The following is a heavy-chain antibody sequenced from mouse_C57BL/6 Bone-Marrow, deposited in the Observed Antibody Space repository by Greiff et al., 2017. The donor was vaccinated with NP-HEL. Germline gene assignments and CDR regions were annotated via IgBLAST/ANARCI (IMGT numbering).Heavy chain of an antibody. CDR3: ARCGYYYGSSYYYAMDY. Sequence: QVQLQQPGAELVKPGASVKMSCKASGYTFTSYWITWVKQRPGQGLEWIGDIYPGSGSTNYNEKFKSKATLTVATSSSPAYMQLSSLTSEDSAVYYCARCGYYYGSSYYYAMDYWGQGTSVTVSS. CDR1: GYTFTSYW. D-gene: IGHD1-1*01. J-gene: IGHJ4*01. V-gene: IGHV1-55*01. CDR2: IYPGSGST.